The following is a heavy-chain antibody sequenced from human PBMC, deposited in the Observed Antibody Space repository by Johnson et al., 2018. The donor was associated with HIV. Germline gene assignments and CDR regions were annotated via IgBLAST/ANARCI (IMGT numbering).Heavy chain of an antibody. J-gene: IGHJ3*02. CDR3: ARCGYSSYWDAFDI. Sequence: VQLVESGGGVVQPGRSLRLSCAASGFTFSSYEMNWVRQAPGKGLEWVSYISSSGSTIYYADSVKGRFTISRDNAKNSLYLQMNSLRAEDTALYYCARCGYSSYWDAFDIWGQGTMVTVSS. CDR1: GFTFSSYE. D-gene: IGHD5-12*01. V-gene: IGHV3-48*03. CDR2: ISSSGSTI.